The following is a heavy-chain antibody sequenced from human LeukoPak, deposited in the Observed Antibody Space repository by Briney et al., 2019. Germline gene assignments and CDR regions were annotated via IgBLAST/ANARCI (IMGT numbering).Heavy chain of an antibody. Sequence: GSLRLSCAASGFTFSSYSMNWVRQAPGKGLEWIGYITYTGSTNYNPSLKSRLTMSIDTSNKRFSLSLSSVTSADTAVYYCARALGVLSGVFDVWGQGAMVIVSS. CDR3: ARALGVLSGVFDV. J-gene: IGHJ3*01. V-gene: IGHV4-59*01. CDR1: GFTFSSYS. CDR2: ITYTGST. D-gene: IGHD3-10*01.